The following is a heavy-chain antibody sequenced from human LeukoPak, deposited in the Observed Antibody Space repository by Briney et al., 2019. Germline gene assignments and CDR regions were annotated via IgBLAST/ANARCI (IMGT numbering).Heavy chain of an antibody. Sequence: SETLSLTCTVSSDSVSRYYWSWIRQPPGKGLEWIGYISNSGNTDYNPSLKSRVFISVDTSKNQVSLTLSSVTAADTAVYYCASLPRAYYYYGMDVWGQGTTVTVSS. V-gene: IGHV4-59*08. CDR3: ASLPRAYYYYGMDV. CDR2: ISNSGNT. CDR1: SDSVSRYY. J-gene: IGHJ6*02.